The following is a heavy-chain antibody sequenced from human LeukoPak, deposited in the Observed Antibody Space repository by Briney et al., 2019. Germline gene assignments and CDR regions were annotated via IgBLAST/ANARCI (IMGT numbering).Heavy chain of an antibody. CDR2: VSAYNGNT. D-gene: IGHD1-26*01. CDR1: GYTFTSYG. V-gene: IGHV1-18*01. J-gene: IGHJ3*02. Sequence: GASVKVSCKASGYTFTSYGISWVRQAPGQGLEWMGWVSAYNGNTNYAQKLQGRVTMTTDTSTSTAYMELRSLRSDDTAVYYCARESRGARAYAFDIWGQGTMVTVSS. CDR3: ARESRGARAYAFDI.